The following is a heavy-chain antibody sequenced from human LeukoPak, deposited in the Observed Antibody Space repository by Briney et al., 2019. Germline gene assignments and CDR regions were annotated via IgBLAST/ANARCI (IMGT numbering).Heavy chain of an antibody. Sequence: SETLSLTCTVSGDSISTSNSYWGWIRQPPGKGLEWIGSIYHSGSTYYNPSLKSRVTISVDTSKNQFSLKLSSVTAADTAVYYCARGRVFWGDIVPPDYWGQGTLVTVSS. CDR3: ARGRVFWGDIVPPDY. CDR2: IYHSGST. J-gene: IGHJ4*02. V-gene: IGHV4-39*07. CDR1: GDSISTSNSY. D-gene: IGHD3-16*02.